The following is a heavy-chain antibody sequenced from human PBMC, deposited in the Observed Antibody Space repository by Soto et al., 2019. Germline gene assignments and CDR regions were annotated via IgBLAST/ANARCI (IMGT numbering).Heavy chain of an antibody. CDR1: GGTFSSYT. CDR3: AREVHCSGGSCYSLYYMDV. D-gene: IGHD2-15*01. J-gene: IGHJ6*03. Sequence: SVKVSCKASGGTFSSYTISWVRQAPGQGLEWMGRIIPILGITNYAQKFQGRVTITADKSTSTAYMELSSLRSEDTAVYYCAREVHCSGGSCYSLYYMDVWGKGTTVTVSS. CDR2: IIPILGIT. V-gene: IGHV1-69*04.